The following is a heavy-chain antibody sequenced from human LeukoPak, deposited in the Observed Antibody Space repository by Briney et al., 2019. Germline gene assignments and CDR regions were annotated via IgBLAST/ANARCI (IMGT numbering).Heavy chain of an antibody. CDR1: GGSISSYY. J-gene: IGHJ6*02. D-gene: IGHD6-19*01. V-gene: IGHV4-59*01. Sequence: SETLSLTCTVSGGSISSYYWSWIRQPPGKGLEWIGYIYYSGSTNYNPSLKGRVTISVDTSKNQFSLKLSSVTAADTAVYYCARNGPGYRSGWYASYYYGMDVWGQGTTVTVSS. CDR2: IYYSGST. CDR3: ARNGPGYRSGWYASYYYGMDV.